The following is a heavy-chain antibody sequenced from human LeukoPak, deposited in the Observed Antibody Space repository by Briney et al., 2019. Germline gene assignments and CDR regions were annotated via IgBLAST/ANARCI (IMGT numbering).Heavy chain of an antibody. Sequence: GGSLRLSCAASGFTFSSYWMSWVRQAPGKGLEWVANIKQDGSEKYYVDSVKGRFTISRDNAKNSLYLQMNSLRAEDTAVYYCARMRRELPRPYYFDYWGQGTLVTVSS. CDR2: IKQDGSEK. CDR1: GFTFSSYW. J-gene: IGHJ4*02. CDR3: ARMRRELPRPYYFDY. D-gene: IGHD1-26*01. V-gene: IGHV3-7*01.